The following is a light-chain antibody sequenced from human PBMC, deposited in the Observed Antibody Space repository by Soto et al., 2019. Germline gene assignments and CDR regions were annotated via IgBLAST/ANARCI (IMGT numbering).Light chain of an antibody. J-gene: IGKJ2*01. Sequence: DIQMTQSPSSLSASVGDRVTITCRASQSISNSLNWYQQKPGKAPKLLIYTASNLQSGVPSRFSGSRSGTDFTLIISSLQPEDFVTYYCQQSYSTHMYTFGQGTKLEIK. CDR3: QQSYSTHMYT. V-gene: IGKV1-39*01. CDR1: QSISNS. CDR2: TAS.